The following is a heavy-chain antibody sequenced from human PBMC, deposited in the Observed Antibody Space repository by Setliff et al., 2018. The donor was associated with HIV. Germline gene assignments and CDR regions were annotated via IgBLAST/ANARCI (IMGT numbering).Heavy chain of an antibody. CDR3: TTDPAVD. Sequence: GGSLRLSCAGSGFNFKNAWMSWVRQAPGKGLEWVGRTRSVSDGGRTDYAAPVKGRFTISRDDSKNMLYLQMNSLKIEDTAVYYCTTDPAVDWGQGTPVTVSS. CDR2: TRSVSDGGRT. J-gene: IGHJ1*01. CDR1: GFNFKNAW. V-gene: IGHV3-15*01. D-gene: IGHD2-2*01.